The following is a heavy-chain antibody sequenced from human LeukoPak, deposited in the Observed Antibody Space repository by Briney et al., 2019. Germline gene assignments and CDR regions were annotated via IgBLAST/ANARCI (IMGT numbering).Heavy chain of an antibody. CDR2: IIPILGIA. Sequence: SVRVSCTASGGTFSSYAISWVRQAPGQGLEWMGRIIPILGIANYAQKFQGRVTITADKSTSTAYMQLSSLRSEDTAVYYCARELYGDYGCDYWGEGTLVTASS. CDR1: GGTFSSYA. J-gene: IGHJ4*02. CDR3: ARELYGDYGCDY. V-gene: IGHV1-69*04. D-gene: IGHD4-17*01.